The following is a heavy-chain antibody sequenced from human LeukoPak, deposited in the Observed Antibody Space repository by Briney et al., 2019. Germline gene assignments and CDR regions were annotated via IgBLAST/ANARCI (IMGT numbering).Heavy chain of an antibody. CDR2: ITSGGTYT. D-gene: IGHD3-9*01. CDR1: GFTFSNYN. CDR3: ARGHYDILTASYKWTPDY. Sequence: GGSLRLSCAASGFTFSNYNMNWVRQAPGEGLEWVSSITSGGTYTYYADSVKGRFTTSRDNAKNSLSLQLSSLRAEDTAVYYCARGHYDILTASYKWTPDYWGQGILVTVSS. J-gene: IGHJ4*02. V-gene: IGHV3-21*06.